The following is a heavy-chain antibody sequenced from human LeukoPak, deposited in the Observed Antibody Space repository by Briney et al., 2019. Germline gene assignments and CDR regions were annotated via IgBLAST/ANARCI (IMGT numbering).Heavy chain of an antibody. Sequence: GRSLRLSCAASGFTFSSYAMHWVRQAPGKGLEWVAVISYDGSNKYYADSVKGRFTISRDNSKNTLYLQMNSLRAEDTAVYYCARAMGGGYHDILTGYSVRDAFDIWGQGTMVTVSS. CDR2: ISYDGSNK. V-gene: IGHV3-30-3*01. CDR1: GFTFSSYA. CDR3: ARAMGGGYHDILTGYSVRDAFDI. D-gene: IGHD3-9*01. J-gene: IGHJ3*02.